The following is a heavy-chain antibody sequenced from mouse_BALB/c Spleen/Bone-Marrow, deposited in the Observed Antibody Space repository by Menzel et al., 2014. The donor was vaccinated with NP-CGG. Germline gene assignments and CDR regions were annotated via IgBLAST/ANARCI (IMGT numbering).Heavy chain of an antibody. Sequence: EVQLVESGPGPVKPSQTVSLTCTVTGISITTGNYRWSWIRQFPGNKLEWIGYIYYSGTITYNPSLTSRTTITRDTSKNQFFLEMNSLTAEDTATYYCARYYGNYFDYWGQGTTLTVSS. CDR1: GISITTGNYR. V-gene: IGHV3-5*02. D-gene: IGHD2-1*01. CDR3: ARYYGNYFDY. J-gene: IGHJ2*01. CDR2: IYYSGTI.